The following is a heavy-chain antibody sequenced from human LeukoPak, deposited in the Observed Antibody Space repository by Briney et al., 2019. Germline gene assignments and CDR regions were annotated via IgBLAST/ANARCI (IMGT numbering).Heavy chain of an antibody. V-gene: IGHV3-30*02. Sequence: PGGSLRLSCAASGLTFSNYGRHWVGQAPGKGLKWLALISFDGSQKYNADSVKGRFTISRDNSKSTVYLQMNSLRVEGTAIYYCTREGCGATSCYTNDYWGQGTLVTVSS. CDR2: ISFDGSQK. CDR1: GLTFSNYG. J-gene: IGHJ4*02. D-gene: IGHD2-2*02. CDR3: TREGCGATSCYTNDY.